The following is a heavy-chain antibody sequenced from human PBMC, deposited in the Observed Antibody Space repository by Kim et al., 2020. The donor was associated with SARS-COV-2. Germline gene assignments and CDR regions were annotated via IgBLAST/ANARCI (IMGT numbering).Heavy chain of an antibody. J-gene: IGHJ4*02. CDR1: GFTFRDHA. CDR2: ISWNGGSI. Sequence: GGSLRLSCAASGFTFRDHAMHWVRQVPGKGLEWVSGISWNGGSIGYVDSVKGRFTISRDNAKKSLYLQMNSLRPEDTALYFCAKDRGVTLSAPRGGYFDYWGQGTLVTVSS. CDR3: AKDRGVTLSAPRGGYFDY. D-gene: IGHD3-9*01. V-gene: IGHV3-9*01.